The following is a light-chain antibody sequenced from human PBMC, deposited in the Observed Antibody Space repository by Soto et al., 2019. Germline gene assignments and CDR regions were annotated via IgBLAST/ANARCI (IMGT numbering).Light chain of an antibody. V-gene: IGLV2-23*02. CDR2: EVS. J-gene: IGLJ1*01. Sequence: QSVLTQPASVSGSPGQSITISCTGTSSDVGSYNLVSWYQQHPGKAPKLMIYEVSTLPSGVSNRFSGSKSGNTASLTISGLQAEDEADYYCCSYAGSSTFLYVFGTGTKVTVL. CDR1: SSDVGSYNL. CDR3: CSYAGSSTFLYV.